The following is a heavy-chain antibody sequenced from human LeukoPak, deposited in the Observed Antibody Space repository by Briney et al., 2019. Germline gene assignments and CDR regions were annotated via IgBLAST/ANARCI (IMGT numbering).Heavy chain of an antibody. CDR3: ARVKAAADEPFDY. Sequence: SQTLSLTCAISGDSVSSNSAAWNWIRQSPSRGLEWLGRTYYRSKWYNDYAVPVKSRIPINPDTSKNQFSLQLNSVTPEDTAVCYCARVKAAADEPFDYWGQGTLVTVSS. J-gene: IGHJ4*02. V-gene: IGHV6-1*01. CDR1: GDSVSSNSAA. CDR2: TYYRSKWYN. D-gene: IGHD6-13*01.